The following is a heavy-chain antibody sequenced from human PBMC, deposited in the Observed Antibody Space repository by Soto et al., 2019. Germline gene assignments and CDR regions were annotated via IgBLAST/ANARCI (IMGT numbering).Heavy chain of an antibody. Sequence: ASVKVSCKASGYTFTNFAVHWVRQAPGQTAEWIGLINGENGNTKFSQKFQARVTLTRDTSATTAYMELSSLTSEDSAVYFCARSFWVYGAVIVYGVDVWGQGTTVTVSS. CDR3: ARSFWVYGAVIVYGVDV. J-gene: IGHJ6*02. D-gene: IGHD3-3*01. CDR1: GYTFTNFA. CDR2: INGENGNT. V-gene: IGHV1-3*01.